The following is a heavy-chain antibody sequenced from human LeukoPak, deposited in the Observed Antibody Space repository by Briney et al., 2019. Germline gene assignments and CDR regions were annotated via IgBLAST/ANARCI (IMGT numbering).Heavy chain of an antibody. CDR1: GFPFDDYA. CDR3: AKAKAMTANWFGP. J-gene: IGHJ5*02. D-gene: IGHD2-21*02. CDR2: MSWNSGSI. V-gene: IGHV3-9*01. Sequence: PGGSLRLSCAASGFPFDDYAMHWVRQAPGKGLEWVSGMSWNSGSIGYADSVKGRFTISRDNAKNSLYLQMNSLRAEDTASYYCAKAKAMTANWFGPWGQGTLVTVSS.